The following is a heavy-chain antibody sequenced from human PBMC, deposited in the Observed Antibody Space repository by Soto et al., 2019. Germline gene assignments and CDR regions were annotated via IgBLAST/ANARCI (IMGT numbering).Heavy chain of an antibody. CDR1: GGSFSGYY. Sequence: SETLSLTCAVYGGSFSGYYWSWIRQPPGKGLEWIGEINHSGSTNYNPSLKSRVTISVDTSKNQFSLKLSSVTAADTAVYYCARGRPYYDSSGYVHNWFDPWGQGTLVTVSS. J-gene: IGHJ5*02. CDR2: INHSGST. D-gene: IGHD3-22*01. V-gene: IGHV4-34*01. CDR3: ARGRPYYDSSGYVHNWFDP.